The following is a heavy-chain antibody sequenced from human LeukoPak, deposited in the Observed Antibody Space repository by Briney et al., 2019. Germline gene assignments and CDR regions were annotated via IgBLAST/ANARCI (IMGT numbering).Heavy chain of an antibody. CDR1: GFTFGSYA. CDR2: ISGRGGSP. V-gene: IGHV3-23*01. D-gene: IGHD6-6*01. Sequence: GGSLRLSCGGSGFTFGSYAMTWVRQAPGKGLEWVSAISGRGGSPYYADSVKGRFTISGDHSKNTLYLQMNSLRAEDTAVYYCAKCLSSYSWAGMDVWGQGTTVTVSS. J-gene: IGHJ6*02. CDR3: AKCLSSYSWAGMDV.